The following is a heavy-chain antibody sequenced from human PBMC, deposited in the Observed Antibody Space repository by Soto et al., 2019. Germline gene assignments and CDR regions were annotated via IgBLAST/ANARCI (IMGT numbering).Heavy chain of an antibody. Sequence: NPSETLSLTCTVSGGSISRNYWSWIRQPPGKGLEWIGYISYSGSTNYNPSLKSRVTMTADTPKNQFSLKLSSVTAADTAVYYCARVVYDSSGYGFFDYWGQGTLVTVSS. V-gene: IGHV4-59*01. CDR2: ISYSGST. J-gene: IGHJ4*02. D-gene: IGHD3-22*01. CDR1: GGSISRNY. CDR3: ARVVYDSSGYGFFDY.